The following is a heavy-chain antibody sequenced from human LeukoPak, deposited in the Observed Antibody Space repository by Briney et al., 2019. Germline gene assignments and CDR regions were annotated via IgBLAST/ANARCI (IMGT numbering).Heavy chain of an antibody. J-gene: IGHJ4*02. D-gene: IGHD3-10*01. V-gene: IGHV4-59*01. CDR2: IYYSGAT. CDR3: ARSGTYVAPGDY. Sequence: KASETLSLTCTVSGGSISSYYWSWIRQPPGKGLEWIGYIYYSGATNYNPSLKSRVTISVDTSKNQFSLNMSSVTAADTAVYYCARSGTYVAPGDYWGQGALVTVSS. CDR1: GGSISSYY.